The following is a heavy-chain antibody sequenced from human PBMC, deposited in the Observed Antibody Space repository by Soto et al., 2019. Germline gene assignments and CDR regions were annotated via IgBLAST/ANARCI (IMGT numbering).Heavy chain of an antibody. J-gene: IGHJ6*03. V-gene: IGHV3-53*04. D-gene: IGHD3-10*01. CDR2: IESGGST. CDR3: ARAAWGLWFGYMDI. Sequence: EVQLVESGGGLVQPGGSLRLSCVASGFSVSSNYMSWVRQAPGKGLEWVSVIESGGSTNYADSVKGRFNISRHNSENTLYLKMNSLRTEDTAVYYCARAAWGLWFGYMDIWGKGTTVTVSS. CDR1: GFSVSSNY.